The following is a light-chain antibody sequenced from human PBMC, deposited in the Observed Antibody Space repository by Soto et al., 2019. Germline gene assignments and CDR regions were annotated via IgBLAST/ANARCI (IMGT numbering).Light chain of an antibody. CDR1: QSVSSA. CDR2: GAS. V-gene: IGKV3-15*01. CDR3: QQYNNWPIT. J-gene: IGKJ5*01. Sequence: ETVMTQSPATLSVSPGERATLSCRASQSVSSALAWYQQKPGLPPRLLIYGASTRATGLPARFSGSGSGTEFTLTISSLQSEDFALYYCQQYNNWPITFGQGTRLEIK.